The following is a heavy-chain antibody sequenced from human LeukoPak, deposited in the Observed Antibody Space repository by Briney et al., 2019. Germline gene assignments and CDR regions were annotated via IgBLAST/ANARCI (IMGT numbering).Heavy chain of an antibody. CDR3: ARDAKPSSSWYSWFDP. J-gene: IGHJ5*02. Sequence: GGSLRLSCAASGFTFDDYAIHWVRQAPGKGLEWVSLISGDGSSIYCADSVKGRFAISRDNSKNSLSLQMNSLRTEDTALDYCARDAKPSSSWYSWFDPWGQGTLVTVSS. CDR2: ISGDGSSI. D-gene: IGHD6-13*01. V-gene: IGHV3-43*02. CDR1: GFTFDDYA.